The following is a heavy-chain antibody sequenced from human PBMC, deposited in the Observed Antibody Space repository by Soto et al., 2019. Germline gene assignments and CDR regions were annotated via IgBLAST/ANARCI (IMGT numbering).Heavy chain of an antibody. Sequence: GGSLRLSCAASGFSFSSYSMNWVRQAPGKGLEWVSSISSSSSYIYYADSVKGRFTISRDNAKNSLYLQMNSLRAEDTAVYYCARDPYYDSSHFDYWGQGTLVTVSS. J-gene: IGHJ4*02. D-gene: IGHD3-22*01. V-gene: IGHV3-21*01. CDR2: ISSSSSYI. CDR1: GFSFSSYS. CDR3: ARDPYYDSSHFDY.